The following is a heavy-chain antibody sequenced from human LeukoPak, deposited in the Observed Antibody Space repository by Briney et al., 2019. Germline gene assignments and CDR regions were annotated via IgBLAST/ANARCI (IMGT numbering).Heavy chain of an antibody. D-gene: IGHD1-26*01. CDR1: DFTFSSYA. CDR3: AKRGGGGYSYNY. V-gene: IGHV3-23*01. CDR2: ISGSGGTT. J-gene: IGHJ4*02. Sequence: GGSLRLSCAASDFTFSSYAMSWVRQAPGKGLEWVSVISGSGGTTYYADSVKGRFTISRDNSKNTLYLQPNSLRAEDTAVYYCAKRGGGGYSYNYWGRGTLVTVSS.